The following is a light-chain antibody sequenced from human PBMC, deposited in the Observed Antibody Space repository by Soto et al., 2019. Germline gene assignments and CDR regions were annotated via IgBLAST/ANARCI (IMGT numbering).Light chain of an antibody. CDR2: AAI. CDR1: QSSGSY. CDR3: QQSYSAPGT. J-gene: IGKJ1*01. Sequence: DIQMTQSPSSLSASVGDRVTISCRASQSSGSYLNWYQQKPGKAPKLLIYAAITLQRGVPSRFSGNGSGTDFTLTISSLQPEDFATYYCQQSYSAPGTFGQGTKVEVK. V-gene: IGKV1-39*01.